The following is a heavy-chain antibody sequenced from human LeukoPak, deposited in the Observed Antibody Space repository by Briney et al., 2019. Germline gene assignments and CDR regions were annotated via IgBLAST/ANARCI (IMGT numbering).Heavy chain of an antibody. CDR3: ARSPYSSGWYYFDY. CDR1: DDSIRSNY. Sequence: PSETLSLTCIVSDDSIRSNYWSWIRQPPGKGLEWIGYIFYSGSTNYNPSLKNRVTISVDTSKNQFSLKLSSVTAADTAVYYCARSPYSSGWYYFDYWGQGTLVTVSS. V-gene: IGHV4-59*01. CDR2: IFYSGST. J-gene: IGHJ4*02. D-gene: IGHD6-19*01.